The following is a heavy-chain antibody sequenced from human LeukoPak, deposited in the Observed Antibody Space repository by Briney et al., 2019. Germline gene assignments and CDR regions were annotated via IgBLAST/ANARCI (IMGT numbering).Heavy chain of an antibody. Sequence: SVKVSCKASGGTFSSYAISWVRQAPGQGLEWMGRIIPILGIANYAQKFQGRVTITADKSTSTAYMELSSLGSEDTVVYYCARDRVFYYDSSGYDWGQGTLVTVSS. V-gene: IGHV1-69*04. J-gene: IGHJ4*02. CDR1: GGTFSSYA. CDR2: IIPILGIA. D-gene: IGHD3-22*01. CDR3: ARDRVFYYDSSGYD.